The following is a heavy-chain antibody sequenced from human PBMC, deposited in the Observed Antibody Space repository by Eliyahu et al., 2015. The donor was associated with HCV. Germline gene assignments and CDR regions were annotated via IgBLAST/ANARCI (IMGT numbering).Heavy chain of an antibody. CDR3: ATRGYIYGAFAF. D-gene: IGHD5-12*01. Sequence: EVQLVESGGGLVQPGGSLRISCAVSGVTVSSVYMTWVRQAPGKGLEWVSVIYIGGNSYYTDSVKGRFTFSRDNSRNTLYLQMNSLRAEDTAVYYCATRGYIYGAFAFWGQGTLVTVSS. CDR2: IYIGGNS. CDR1: GVTVSSVY. V-gene: IGHV3-66*02. J-gene: IGHJ4*02.